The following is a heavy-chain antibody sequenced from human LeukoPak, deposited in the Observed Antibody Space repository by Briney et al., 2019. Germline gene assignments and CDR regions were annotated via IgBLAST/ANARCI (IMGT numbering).Heavy chain of an antibody. D-gene: IGHD6-6*01. J-gene: IGHJ4*02. CDR3: ARDSGSYSSSYRFDS. CDR2: IHYSGST. V-gene: IGHV4-59*12. CDR1: GGSISSYY. Sequence: PSETLSLTCTVSGGSISSYYWSWIRQPPGKGLEWIGYIHYSGSTNYNPSLKSRVTISVDTSENQFSLHLNSVTPEDTAVYYCARDSGSYSSSYRFDSWGQGTLVTVSS.